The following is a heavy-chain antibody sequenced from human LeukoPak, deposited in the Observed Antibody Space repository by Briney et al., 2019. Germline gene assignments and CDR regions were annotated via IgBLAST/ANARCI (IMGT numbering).Heavy chain of an antibody. CDR3: ARGLDSGTYYGY. J-gene: IGHJ4*02. Sequence: ASVKFSCKASGYTFTTYYIHWVRQAPGQGLEWMGMINPSGGNTAYAQKFQGRVTVTRDTSTSTVYMELSSLRSEDTAVYYCARGLDSGTYYGYWGRGTLVTVSS. CDR2: INPSGGNT. V-gene: IGHV1-46*01. D-gene: IGHD3-10*01. CDR1: GYTFTTYY.